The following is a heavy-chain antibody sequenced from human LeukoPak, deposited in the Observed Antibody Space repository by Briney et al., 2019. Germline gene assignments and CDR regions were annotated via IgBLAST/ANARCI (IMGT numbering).Heavy chain of an antibody. V-gene: IGHV1-2*02. D-gene: IGHD2-15*01. CDR1: GYTFTGYF. J-gene: IGHJ4*02. CDR3: ARAQVEYCSGGRCYSGY. CDR2: INPNSGDA. Sequence: ASVKVSCKASGYTFTGYFIHWVRQAPGQGFEWMGWINPNSGDANYAQKFQGRVTMTRDTSISTAYMELSRLRSDDTAVYYCARAQVEYCSGGRCYSGYWGQGTLVTVSS.